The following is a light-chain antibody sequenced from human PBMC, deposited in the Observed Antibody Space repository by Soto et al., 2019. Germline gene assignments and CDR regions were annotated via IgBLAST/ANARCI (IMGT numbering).Light chain of an antibody. CDR3: QQYSSRPFT. CDR1: QSVLYSSNNKNY. V-gene: IGKV4-1*01. CDR2: WAS. Sequence: DIVMTQSPGSLAVSLGERATINCKSSQSVLYSSNNKNYLAWYQQKPGQPPKLLIYWASSRESGVPDRISGSGSGTDFTLTISSLQAEDVAVYYCQQYSSRPFTFGPGTKVDIK. J-gene: IGKJ3*01.